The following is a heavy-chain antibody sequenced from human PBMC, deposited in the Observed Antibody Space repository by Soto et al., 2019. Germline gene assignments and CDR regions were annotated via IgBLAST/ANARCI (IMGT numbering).Heavy chain of an antibody. D-gene: IGHD4-17*01. CDR1: GFTFSSYG. CDR2: ISYDGSNK. J-gene: IGHJ4*02. Sequence: QVQLVESGGGVVQPGRSLRLSCAASGFTFSSYGMHWVRQAPGKGLEWVAVISYDGSNKYYADSVKGRFTISRDNSKNTLYLQMNSLRAEDTAVYYCAKLEYGDSGFDYWGQGTLVTVSS. CDR3: AKLEYGDSGFDY. V-gene: IGHV3-30*18.